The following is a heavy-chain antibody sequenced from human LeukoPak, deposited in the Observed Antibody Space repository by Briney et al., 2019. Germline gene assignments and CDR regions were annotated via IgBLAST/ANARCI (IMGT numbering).Heavy chain of an antibody. Sequence: ASVKVSCKASGYTFTSYYMHWVRQAPGQGLEWMGVINPSGGNSNYAQKFQGRVTMTRDTSTSTVYMDLSSLRSEGTAVYYCARSKHLSGSYDFWGQGTLVTVSS. D-gene: IGHD3-10*01. V-gene: IGHV1-46*01. J-gene: IGHJ4*02. CDR3: ARSKHLSGSYDF. CDR2: INPSGGNS. CDR1: GYTFTSYY.